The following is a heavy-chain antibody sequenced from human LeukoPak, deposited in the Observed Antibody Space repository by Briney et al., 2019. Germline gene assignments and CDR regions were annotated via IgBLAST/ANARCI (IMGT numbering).Heavy chain of an antibody. CDR1: GFTFSSYT. D-gene: IGHD2-21*02. Sequence: GGSLRLSCGASGFTFSSYTINWVPQAPGKGLEWVSIISSGSSYIHYADSVKGRFTISTDNSKNTLYLQMNSLRAEDTAVYYCAKALRPAGFDYWGQGTLVTVSS. J-gene: IGHJ4*02. V-gene: IGHV3-21*01. CDR2: ISSGSSYI. CDR3: AKALRPAGFDY.